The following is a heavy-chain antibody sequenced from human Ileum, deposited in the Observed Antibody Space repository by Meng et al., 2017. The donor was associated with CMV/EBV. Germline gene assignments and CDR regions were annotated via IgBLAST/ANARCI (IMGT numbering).Heavy chain of an antibody. CDR1: GLPFETYV. CDR3: ARQQGHFDSPMAYFDS. D-gene: IGHD3-9*01. Sequence: GESLKISCQASGLPFETYVLDWVRQSPGKGLECVAIISIYGRNKYYADSVKGRFTISRDDSKNTVYLEMNSLRPEDTAIYYCARQQGHFDSPMAYFDSWGQGTLVTVSS. CDR2: ISIYGRNK. V-gene: IGHV3-30*03. J-gene: IGHJ4*02.